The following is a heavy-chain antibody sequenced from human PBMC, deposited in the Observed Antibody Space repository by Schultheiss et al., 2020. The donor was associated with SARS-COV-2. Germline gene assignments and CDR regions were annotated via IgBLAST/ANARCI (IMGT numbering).Heavy chain of an antibody. D-gene: IGHD3-10*01. CDR3: ARDYLPYYGSGSYPVYY. V-gene: IGHV4-38-2*02. CDR2: IYHSGST. CDR1: GYSISSGYY. J-gene: IGHJ4*02. Sequence: SETLSLTCAVSGYSISSGYYWGWIRQPPGKGLEWIGSIYHSGSTYYNPSLKSRVTISVDTSKNQFSLKLSSVTAADTAVYYCARDYLPYYGSGSYPVYYWGQGTLVTVSS.